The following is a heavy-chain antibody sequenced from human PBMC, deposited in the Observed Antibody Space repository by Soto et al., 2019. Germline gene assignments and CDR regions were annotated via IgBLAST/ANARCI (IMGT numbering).Heavy chain of an antibody. CDR3: ARARDRYSNYGMDV. D-gene: IGHD4-4*01. CDR2: IYYSGST. J-gene: IGHJ6*02. V-gene: IGHV4-61*01. CDR1: GGSVSSGSYY. Sequence: SETLSLTCTVSGGSVSSGSYYWSWIRQPPGKGLEWIGYIYYSGSTNYNPSLKSRVTISVDTSKNQFSLKLSSVTAADTAVYYCARARDRYSNYGMDVWGQGTTVTVS.